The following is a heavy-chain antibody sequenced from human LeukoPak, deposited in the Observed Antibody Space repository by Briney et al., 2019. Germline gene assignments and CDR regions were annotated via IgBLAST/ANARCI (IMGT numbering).Heavy chain of an antibody. CDR3: AKDRGYITYYFDY. CDR2: ISGSGAGT. J-gene: IGHJ4*02. V-gene: IGHV3-23*01. Sequence: GGSLRLSCAVSGFTFSSYAMSWVRQAPGKGLEWVSAISGSGAGTYYADSVKGRFTISRDNSKNTLYLQMNSLRAEDSAVYYCAKDRGYITYYFDYWGQGTLVTVSS. D-gene: IGHD3-10*01. CDR1: GFTFSSYA.